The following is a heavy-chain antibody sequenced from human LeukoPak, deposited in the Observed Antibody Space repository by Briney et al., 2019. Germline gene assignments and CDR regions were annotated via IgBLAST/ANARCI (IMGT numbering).Heavy chain of an antibody. J-gene: IGHJ6*02. CDR3: ARPRTPTQYGMDV. CDR2: IRYDGSNK. CDR1: GFTFSSYG. Sequence: GGSLRLSCAASGFTFSSYGTHWVRQAPGKGLEWVAFIRYDGSNKYYADSVKGRFTISRDNSKNTLYLQMNSLRAEDTAVYYCARPRTPTQYGMDVWGQGTTVTVSS. V-gene: IGHV3-30*02.